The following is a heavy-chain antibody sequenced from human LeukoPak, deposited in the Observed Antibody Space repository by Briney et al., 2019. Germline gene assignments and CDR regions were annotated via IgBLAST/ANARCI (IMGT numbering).Heavy chain of an antibody. Sequence: PSETLSLTCTVSGVSISSSNSYWGWIRQPPGKGLEWIGSIYYSGNTYYNASLKSQVSISIDTSKNQFSLKLSSVTAADTAVYYCARARVSIIAAAGTDCFFDYWGQGTLVTVSS. V-gene: IGHV4-39*07. J-gene: IGHJ4*02. CDR3: ARARVSIIAAAGTDCFFDY. CDR2: IYYSGNT. D-gene: IGHD6-13*01. CDR1: GVSISSSNSY.